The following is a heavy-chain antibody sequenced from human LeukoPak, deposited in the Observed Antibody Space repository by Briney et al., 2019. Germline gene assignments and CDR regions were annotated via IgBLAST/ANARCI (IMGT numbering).Heavy chain of an antibody. J-gene: IGHJ4*02. CDR3: ARRPTGIDY. Sequence: SETLSLTCVVYGGSFSGYYWNWIRQSPGKGLEWIGEINHSGSTNYNPSLKSRVTISLDTSNNQFSLKLSSVTAADTAVYYCARRPTGIDYWGQGTLVTVSS. D-gene: IGHD4-17*01. V-gene: IGHV4-34*01. CDR1: GGSFSGYY. CDR2: INHSGST.